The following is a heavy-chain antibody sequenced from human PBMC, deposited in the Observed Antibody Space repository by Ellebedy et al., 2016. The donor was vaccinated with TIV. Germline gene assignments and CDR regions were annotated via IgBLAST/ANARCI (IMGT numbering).Heavy chain of an antibody. CDR1: GFTFSNYA. CDR2: VSGSTLST. V-gene: IGHV3-23*01. CDR3: AKERSYHVAVAGSFDY. Sequence: PGGSLRLSCAASGFTFSNYAMNWVRQAPGKGLEWVSTVSGSTLSTYYADSVKGRFIISRDNSKNTLYLQMNSLRVEDTAIYYCAKERSYHVAVAGSFDYWGRGTLVTVSS. J-gene: IGHJ4*02. D-gene: IGHD6-19*01.